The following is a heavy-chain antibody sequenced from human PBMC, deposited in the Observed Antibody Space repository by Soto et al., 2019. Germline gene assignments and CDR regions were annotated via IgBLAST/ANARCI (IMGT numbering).Heavy chain of an antibody. Sequence: GXLRLSCAASGFTFGSSAMSWIRQAPGKGLEWVSLISWDGGSTYYADSVKGRFTISRDNSKNSLYLQMNSLRTEDTALYYCAKDISLATVVTGIDYWGQGTPVTVYS. V-gene: IGHV3-43*02. CDR1: GFTFGSSA. CDR2: ISWDGGST. D-gene: IGHD1-20*01. J-gene: IGHJ4*02. CDR3: AKDISLATVVTGIDY.